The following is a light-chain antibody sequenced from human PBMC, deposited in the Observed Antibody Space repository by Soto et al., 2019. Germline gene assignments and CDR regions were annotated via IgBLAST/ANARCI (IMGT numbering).Light chain of an antibody. CDR1: QSIGTW. CDR3: QQYSDSSGA. CDR2: DAS. V-gene: IGKV1-5*01. Sequence: DIPMTQFPSTLSASVGGRVTITCGASQSIGTWLAWYQQKPGKAPKLLIFDASTLESGVPSRFSGSGSGTDFTLTTSSLQPDDFATYYCQQYSDSSGAFGQGTKVDI. J-gene: IGKJ1*01.